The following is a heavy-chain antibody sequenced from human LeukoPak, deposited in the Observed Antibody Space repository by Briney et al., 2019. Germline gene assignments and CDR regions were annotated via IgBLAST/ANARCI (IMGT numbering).Heavy chain of an antibody. Sequence: GGTLRLSCAASGFTFSSFAMSWVRQAPGKGLEWVSTISGSGGTTNYADSVKGRFTFSRDNSKNTLYLQMNSLRAEDTAVYYCTKDLPDYGDYIEGYWGQGTLVTVSS. J-gene: IGHJ4*02. CDR2: ISGSGGTT. CDR3: TKDLPDYGDYIEGY. V-gene: IGHV3-23*01. D-gene: IGHD4-17*01. CDR1: GFTFSSFA.